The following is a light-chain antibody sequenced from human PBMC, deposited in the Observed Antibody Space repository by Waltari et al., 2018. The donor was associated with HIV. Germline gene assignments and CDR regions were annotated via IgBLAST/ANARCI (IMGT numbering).Light chain of an antibody. J-gene: IGKJ3*01. V-gene: IGKV3-15*01. CDR1: QGVSSN. Sequence: EIVMTQSPATPSVSPGERATLYCRASQGVSSNLAWYQQKPGQAPRRLIYGASTRATGITGRFSGSGSGTEFTLTISSLQCEDFAVYYCQQYNNWPPAFGPGTKVDI. CDR3: QQYNNWPPA. CDR2: GAS.